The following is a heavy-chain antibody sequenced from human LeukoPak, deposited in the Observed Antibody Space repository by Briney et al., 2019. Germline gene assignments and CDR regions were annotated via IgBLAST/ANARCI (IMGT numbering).Heavy chain of an antibody. J-gene: IGHJ5*02. CDR3: AGKWT. D-gene: IGHD1-26*01. Sequence: GGSLRLSCAASGFTFSSYGMSWVRQAPGKGLEWVSAIGGRDGSTYYADSVKGRSTISRDNSKNTLYVQMNSLTAEDTAVYYCAGKWTWGQGTLVTVSS. CDR2: IGGRDGST. CDR1: GFTFSSYG. V-gene: IGHV3-23*01.